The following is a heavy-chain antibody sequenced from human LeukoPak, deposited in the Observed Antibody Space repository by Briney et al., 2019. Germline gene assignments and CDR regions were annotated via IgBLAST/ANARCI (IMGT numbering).Heavy chain of an antibody. CDR3: ARGGDGYHFDY. D-gene: IGHD5-24*01. V-gene: IGHV3-74*01. CDR2: INSDGSST. J-gene: IGHJ4*02. Sequence: PGGSLRLSCAASGFTFSSYWMHWVRQTPVKGLVWVSRINSDGSSTSYADSVKGRFTISRDNAKNTLYLQMNSLRAEDTAVYYCARGGDGYHFDYWGQGTLVTVSS. CDR1: GFTFSSYW.